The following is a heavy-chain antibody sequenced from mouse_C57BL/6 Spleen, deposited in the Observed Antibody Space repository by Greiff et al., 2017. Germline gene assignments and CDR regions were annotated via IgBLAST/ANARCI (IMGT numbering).Heavy chain of an antibody. V-gene: IGHV5-12*01. Sequence: EVQVVESGGGLVQPGGSLKLSCAASGFTFSDYYMYWVRQTPEKRLEWVAYISNGGGSTYYPDTVKGRFTISRDNAKNTLYLPMSRLKSEDTAMYYCARLERYYAMDYWGQGTSVTVSS. J-gene: IGHJ4*01. CDR1: GFTFSDYY. CDR2: ISNGGGST. CDR3: ARLERYYAMDY.